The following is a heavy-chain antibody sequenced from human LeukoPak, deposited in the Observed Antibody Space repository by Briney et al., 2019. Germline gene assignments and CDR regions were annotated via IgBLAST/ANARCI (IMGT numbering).Heavy chain of an antibody. CDR2: IIPILGIA. CDR3: AREFWEPMAFDI. CDR1: GGTFSSYA. J-gene: IGHJ3*02. V-gene: IGHV1-69*04. D-gene: IGHD1-26*01. Sequence: ASVKVSCKASGGTFSSYAISWVRQAPGQGLEWMGRIIPILGIANYAQKFQGRVTMTTDTSTTTAYMELRSLRSDDTAVYYCAREFWEPMAFDIWGQGTMVIVSS.